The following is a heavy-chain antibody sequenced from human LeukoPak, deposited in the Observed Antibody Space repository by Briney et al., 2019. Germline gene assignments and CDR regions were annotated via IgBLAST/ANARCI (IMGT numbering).Heavy chain of an antibody. D-gene: IGHD3-16*01. V-gene: IGHV3-11*01. J-gene: IGHJ6*03. CDR3: ARDGGGCSYYYMDV. CDR2: ISDSGYTI. CDR1: GFTLGHYY. Sequence: GGSLRLSCAASGFTLGHYYMNWIRQAPGKGLEWISSISDSGYTIYYADSVKGRFTISRDNAKNSLYLQMNSLRADDTAVYYCARDGGGCSYYYMDVWGKGTTVTVSS.